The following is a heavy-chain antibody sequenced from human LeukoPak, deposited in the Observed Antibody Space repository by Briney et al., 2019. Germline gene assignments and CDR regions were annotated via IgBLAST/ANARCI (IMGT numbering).Heavy chain of an antibody. Sequence: GGSLRLSCAASGFTFSSYAMSWVRQAPGQGLEWVSAISGSGGSTYYADSVKGRFTISRDNSKNTLYLQMNSLRAEDTAVYYCAKSPGDFPYYFDYWGQGTLVTVSS. CDR3: AKSPGDFPYYFDY. CDR2: ISGSGGST. CDR1: GFTFSSYA. D-gene: IGHD7-27*01. V-gene: IGHV3-23*01. J-gene: IGHJ4*02.